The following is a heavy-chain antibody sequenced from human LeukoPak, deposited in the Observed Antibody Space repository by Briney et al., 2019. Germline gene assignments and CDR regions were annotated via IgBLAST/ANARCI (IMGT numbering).Heavy chain of an antibody. CDR1: GITLSNSA. V-gene: IGHV3-23*01. J-gene: IGHJ4*02. Sequence: PGGSLRLSCAASGITLSNSAMSWVRQAPGKGLEWVSVLSFSGLTTYYADSVRGRFTISRDNSKSTLYLQMNSLRAEDTALYYCARPTSGWYAGGFDYWGQGILVTVSS. D-gene: IGHD6-19*01. CDR3: ARPTSGWYAGGFDY. CDR2: LSFSGLTT.